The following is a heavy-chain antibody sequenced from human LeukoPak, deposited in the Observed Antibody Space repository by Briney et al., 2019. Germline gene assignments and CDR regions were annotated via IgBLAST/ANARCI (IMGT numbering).Heavy chain of an antibody. Sequence: GGSLRLSCAASGFTFSSYEMNWVRQAPGKGLEWVSNIDSDHTIYYADSVKGRFTISRDNAKNSLYLQMNSLINEDTAVYYCAKGGAQRTLRWGMDSWGHGTLVTVSS. CDR1: GFTFSSYE. CDR3: AKGGAQRTLRWGMDS. CDR2: IDSDHTI. D-gene: IGHD4-23*01. V-gene: IGHV3-48*03. J-gene: IGHJ5*01.